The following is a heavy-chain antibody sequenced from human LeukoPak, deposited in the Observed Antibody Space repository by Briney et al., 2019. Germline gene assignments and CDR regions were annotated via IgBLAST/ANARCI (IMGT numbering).Heavy chain of an antibody. D-gene: IGHD6-19*01. CDR3: ARVGSSGWYVHPTLDF. V-gene: IGHV1-2*02. CDR1: GYTFTGYY. J-gene: IGHJ4*02. CDR2: INPNGGGT. Sequence: GASVKVSRKASGYTFTGYYIHWVRQAPGQGLEGMGWINPNGGGTNYAQKFQGRATVTLDTSISTAYMELSSLRSDDTALYYCARVGSSGWYVHPTLDFWGQGTLVTVSS.